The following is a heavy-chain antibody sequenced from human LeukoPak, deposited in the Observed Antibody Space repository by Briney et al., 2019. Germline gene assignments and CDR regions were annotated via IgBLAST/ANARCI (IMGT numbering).Heavy chain of an antibody. D-gene: IGHD2-21*01. Sequence: PGGSLRLSCVGSGFNVTTNNMYWVRQAPGKGLECVSTFLAGGLLDHADSVRDRFTISRDTSKNTLYLQMNSLSAEDTAVYYCGRRFCDSCPLDFWGQGTLVTVSS. CDR3: GRRFCDSCPLDF. V-gene: IGHV3-66*04. CDR1: GFNVTTNN. CDR2: FLAGGLL. J-gene: IGHJ4*02.